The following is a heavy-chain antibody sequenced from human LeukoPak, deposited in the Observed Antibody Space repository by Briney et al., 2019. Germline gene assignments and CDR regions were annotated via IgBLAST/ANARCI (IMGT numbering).Heavy chain of an antibody. CDR2: ISGSSANT. D-gene: IGHD6-13*01. CDR1: GFTFSSYA. J-gene: IGHJ4*02. CDR3: AKGPYSSSWAYLDY. V-gene: IGHV3-23*01. Sequence: GGSLRLSCAASGFTFSSYAMSWVRQAPGKGLEWVTGISGSSANTYYADSVKGRFTISRDTSKNTLYLQMNSLRAEDTAVYYCAKGPYSSSWAYLDYWGQGTLVTVSS.